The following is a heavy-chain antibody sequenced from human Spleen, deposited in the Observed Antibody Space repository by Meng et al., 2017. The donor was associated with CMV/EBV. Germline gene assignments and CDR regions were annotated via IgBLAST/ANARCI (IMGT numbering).Heavy chain of an antibody. CDR2: INPDGTTT. D-gene: IGHD3-16*01. V-gene: IGHV3-74*01. CDR3: TTWGGFDN. J-gene: IGHJ4*02. CDR1: GFTISSYW. Sequence: GGSLRLSCAASGFTISSYWMHWVRQAPGKGLVWVSRINPDGTTTNYADSVKGRFTISRDNVKHTLSLQMNSLRIEDTALYYCTTWGGFDNWGQGTRVTVSS.